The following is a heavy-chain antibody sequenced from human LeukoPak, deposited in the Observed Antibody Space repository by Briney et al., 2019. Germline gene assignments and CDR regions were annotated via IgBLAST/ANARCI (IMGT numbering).Heavy chain of an antibody. Sequence: PGGSLRLSCAASGFTLSSYAMSWVRQAPGKGLEWVAVISYDGSKKYYADSVKGRFTISRDNSKSTQHLQMNSLRAEDTAVYYCARGPRVGAAGFVYYHYIDVWGKGTTVTVSS. CDR3: ARGPRVGAAGFVYYHYIDV. J-gene: IGHJ6*03. CDR1: GFTLSSYA. CDR2: ISYDGSKK. V-gene: IGHV3-30*04. D-gene: IGHD1-26*01.